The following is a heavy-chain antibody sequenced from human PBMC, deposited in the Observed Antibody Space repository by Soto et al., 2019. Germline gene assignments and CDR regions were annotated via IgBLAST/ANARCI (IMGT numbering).Heavy chain of an antibody. Sequence: ASVKVSCKASGGTFSSYAISWVRQAPGQGLEWMGGIIPIFGTANYAQKFQGRVTITADESTSTAYMELSSLRSEDTAVYYCARDRTQCPLGDNWCDPWGQGTLDTVSS. CDR2: IIPIFGTA. CDR1: GGTFSSYA. J-gene: IGHJ5*02. V-gene: IGHV1-69*13. CDR3: ARDRTQCPLGDNWCDP. D-gene: IGHD6-19*01.